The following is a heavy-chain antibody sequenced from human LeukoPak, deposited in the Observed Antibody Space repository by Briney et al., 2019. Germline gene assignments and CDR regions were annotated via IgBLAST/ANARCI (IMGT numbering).Heavy chain of an antibody. CDR1: GFTFSTYW. Sequence: GGSLRLSCAASGFTFSTYWIHWVRQTPGKGLVWVSRINSDGRSTTYADSVQGRFTISRDNAKNTVHLQMNSLRAEDTAVYYCAREAYSSIWYPFDHWGQGTLVTVSS. CDR2: INSDGRST. CDR3: AREAYSSIWYPFDH. V-gene: IGHV3-74*01. D-gene: IGHD6-13*01. J-gene: IGHJ4*02.